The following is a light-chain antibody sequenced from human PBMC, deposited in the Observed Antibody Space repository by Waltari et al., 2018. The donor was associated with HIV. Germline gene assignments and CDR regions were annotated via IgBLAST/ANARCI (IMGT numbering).Light chain of an antibody. V-gene: IGLV3-25*03. CDR1: GFPSRY. CDR3: QTTDTNGVVV. Sequence: SSALTQTPSVSVSPGQTATIPCFGDGFPSRYAHWYHQRAGQAPFLVIYQDHKRPSGISDRFSGSSSGTVVTLTINGVQTEDEGDYYCQTTDTNGVVVFGGGTKLTVL. CDR2: QDH. J-gene: IGLJ2*01.